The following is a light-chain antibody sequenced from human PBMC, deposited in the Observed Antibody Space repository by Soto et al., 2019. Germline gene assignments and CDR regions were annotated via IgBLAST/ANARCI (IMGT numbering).Light chain of an antibody. CDR1: QTIFSW. V-gene: IGKV1-5*03. Sequence: IQMTQSPSTLSASVGDRVSITCRASQTIFSWLAWYQQRPGEAPSLLIYKASSLESGVPSRYSGSGSGTEFTLTISGLQPDDFATYYCQQYNSYPYSFGQGTKLEI. CDR3: QQYNSYPYS. CDR2: KAS. J-gene: IGKJ2*03.